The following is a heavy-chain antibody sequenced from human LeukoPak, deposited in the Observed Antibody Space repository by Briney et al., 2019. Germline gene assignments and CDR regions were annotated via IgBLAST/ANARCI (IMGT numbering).Heavy chain of an antibody. J-gene: IGHJ5*02. V-gene: IGHV1-8*01. CDR3: ARDRAVDGFWSGDNWFDP. Sequence: GASVKVSCKASGYTFTSYDINWVRQATGQGLEWMGWMNPNSGNTGYAQKFQGRVTMTRDTSISTAYMELSRLRSDDTAVYYCARDRAVDGFWSGDNWFDPWGQGTLVTVSS. CDR1: GYTFTSYD. CDR2: MNPNSGNT. D-gene: IGHD3-3*01.